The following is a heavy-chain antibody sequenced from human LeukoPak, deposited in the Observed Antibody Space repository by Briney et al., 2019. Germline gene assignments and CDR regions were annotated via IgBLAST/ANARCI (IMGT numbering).Heavy chain of an antibody. D-gene: IGHD6-6*01. J-gene: IGHJ6*04. CDR3: ARALYSSSWSRVMDV. Sequence: ASVKVSRKASGYTFTGYYMHWVRQAPGQGLEWMGWINPNSGGTNYAQKFQGRVTMTRDTSISTAYMELSRLRSDDTAVYYCARALYSSSWSRVMDVWGKGTTVTVSS. CDR1: GYTFTGYY. V-gene: IGHV1-2*02. CDR2: INPNSGGT.